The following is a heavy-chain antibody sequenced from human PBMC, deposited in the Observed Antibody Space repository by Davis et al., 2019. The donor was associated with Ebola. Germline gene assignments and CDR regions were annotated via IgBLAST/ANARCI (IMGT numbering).Heavy chain of an antibody. CDR3: ARVVGWLKGGMDS. Sequence: GESLKISCQASGFIFKAYAMHWVRQAPGKGLEWVSVISGSGAETYSADSVKGRFTISRDNSKNTLFLEMNNLRDEDTAVYFYARVVGWLKGGMDSWGQGTPVTVSS. CDR1: GFIFKAYA. D-gene: IGHD6-19*01. CDR2: ISGSGAET. V-gene: IGHV3-23*01. J-gene: IGHJ4*02.